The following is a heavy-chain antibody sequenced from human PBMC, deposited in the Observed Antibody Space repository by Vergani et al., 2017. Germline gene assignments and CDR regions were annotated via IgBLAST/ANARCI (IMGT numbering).Heavy chain of an antibody. J-gene: IGHJ6*02. CDR3: ARVDYWLLPYYYYGMDV. D-gene: IGHD3-9*01. Sequence: QVQLVESGGGVVQPGRSLRLSCAASGFRFSSYGMNWVRQAPGKGLEWIGEINHSGSTNYNPSLKSRVTISVDTSKNQFSLKLSSVTAADTAVYYCARVDYWLLPYYYYGMDVWGQGTTVTVSS. CDR2: INHSGST. V-gene: IGHV4-34*01. CDR1: GFRFSSYG.